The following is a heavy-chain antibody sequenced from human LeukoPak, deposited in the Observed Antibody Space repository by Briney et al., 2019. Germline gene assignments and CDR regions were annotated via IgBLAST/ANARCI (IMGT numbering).Heavy chain of an antibody. V-gene: IGHV1-3*01. Sequence: ASVKVSCKASGYTFTRFGMHWVRQAPGQRLEWMGWINAGNGNTKYSRKFQGRVTITRDTSASTAYMELSSLRSEDTAVYYCARGRGIGSGWYGRASAEYFQHWGQGTLVTVSS. CDR3: ARGRGIGSGWYGRASAEYFQH. CDR2: INAGNGNT. J-gene: IGHJ1*01. D-gene: IGHD6-19*01. CDR1: GYTFTRFG.